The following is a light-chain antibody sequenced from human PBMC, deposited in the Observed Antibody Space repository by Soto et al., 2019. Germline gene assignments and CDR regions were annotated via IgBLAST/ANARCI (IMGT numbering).Light chain of an antibody. Sequence: VLTQPASVSGSPGQSITFSCTGTSGDIGAYNFVSWYQQYPGKAPKLLIYEVTNRPSGISDRFSGSKSGNTASLTISGLQADDEADFYCSSYTTSNTYVFGTGTKVTVL. CDR2: EVT. J-gene: IGLJ1*01. V-gene: IGLV2-14*01. CDR1: SGDIGAYNF. CDR3: SSYTTSNTYV.